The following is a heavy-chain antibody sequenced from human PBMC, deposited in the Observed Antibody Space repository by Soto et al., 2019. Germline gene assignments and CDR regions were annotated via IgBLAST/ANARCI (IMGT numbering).Heavy chain of an antibody. Sequence: GGSLRLSCAASGFTFSSYAMSWVRQAPGKGLEWVSAISGSGGSTYYADSVKGRFTISRDNSKNTLYLQMNSLRAEDKAVYYCAKDLMITFGGVIVEYYYYYMDVWGKGTTVTVSS. CDR2: ISGSGGST. V-gene: IGHV3-23*01. CDR1: GFTFSSYA. CDR3: AKDLMITFGGVIVEYYYYYMDV. J-gene: IGHJ6*03. D-gene: IGHD3-16*02.